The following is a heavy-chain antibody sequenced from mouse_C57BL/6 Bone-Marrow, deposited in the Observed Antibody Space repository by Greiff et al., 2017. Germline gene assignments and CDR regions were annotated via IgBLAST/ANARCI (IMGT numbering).Heavy chain of an antibody. V-gene: IGHV1-78*01. CDR2: IYPSDGST. CDR1: GYTFTSYT. D-gene: IGHD1-1*01. J-gene: IGHJ3*01. Sequence: QVQLQQSDAELVKPGASVKISCKASGYTFTSYTIHWVKQRPGQGLEWIGYIYPSDGSTKYNEKFKGKATLTADKSSSTTYMQLNSLASEDSAVYLCARQRILRYRMDYWGQGTLVTVSA. CDR3: ARQRILRYRMDY.